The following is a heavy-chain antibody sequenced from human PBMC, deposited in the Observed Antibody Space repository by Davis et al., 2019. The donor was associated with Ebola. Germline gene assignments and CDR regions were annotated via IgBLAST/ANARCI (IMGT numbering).Heavy chain of an antibody. CDR2: IYYSGST. J-gene: IGHJ5*02. CDR1: GGSISSSSYY. V-gene: IGHV4-39*01. D-gene: IGHD3-10*01. Sequence: GSLRLSCTVSGGSISSSSYYWGWIRQPPGKGLEWIGSIYYSGSTYYNPSLKSRVTISVDTSKNQFSLKLSSVTAADTAVYYCARLGITMVPWGQGTLVTVSS. CDR3: ARLGITMVP.